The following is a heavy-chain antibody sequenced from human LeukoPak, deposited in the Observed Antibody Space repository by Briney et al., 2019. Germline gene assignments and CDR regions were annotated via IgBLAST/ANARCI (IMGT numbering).Heavy chain of an antibody. V-gene: IGHV4-38-2*02. CDR3: ARAGYGDSDFDY. CDR1: GYSISSSYY. Sequence: SETLSLTCTVSGYSISSSYYWGWIRQPPGKGLEWIGSIYHSGNTYYNPSLKSRVTISVDTSKNQFSLKLSSVTAADTAVYYCARAGYGDSDFDYWGQGTLVIVSS. CDR2: IYHSGNT. J-gene: IGHJ4*02. D-gene: IGHD4-17*01.